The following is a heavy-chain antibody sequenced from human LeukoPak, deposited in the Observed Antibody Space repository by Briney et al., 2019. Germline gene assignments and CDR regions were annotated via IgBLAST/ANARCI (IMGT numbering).Heavy chain of an antibody. CDR1: GFTYSIYA. Sequence: GGSLRLSCVSTGFTYSIYALFGVRQAPGKGLEGVSSISATGIRTNYADHVKGRFTISRDNSKNTLYLQMNSLRAEDTAIYYCAKRNTSGYYYFDYWGQGTLVTVSS. CDR2: ISATGIRT. CDR3: AKRNTSGYYYFDY. V-gene: IGHV3-23*01. D-gene: IGHD3-22*01. J-gene: IGHJ4*02.